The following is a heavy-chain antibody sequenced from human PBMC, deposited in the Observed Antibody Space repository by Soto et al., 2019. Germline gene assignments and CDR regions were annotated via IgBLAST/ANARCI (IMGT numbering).Heavy chain of an antibody. CDR1: GFTFSDYY. V-gene: IGHV3-11*05. J-gene: IGHJ5*02. Sequence: QVQLVESGGGLVKPGGSLRLSCAASGFTFSDYYMSWIRQAPGKGLEWVSYISSSSSYTNYADSVKGRFTISRDNAKNSLYLQMNSLRAEDTAVYYCAREIYSSSWYPWFDPWGQGTLVTVSS. CDR2: ISSSSSYT. CDR3: AREIYSSSWYPWFDP. D-gene: IGHD6-13*01.